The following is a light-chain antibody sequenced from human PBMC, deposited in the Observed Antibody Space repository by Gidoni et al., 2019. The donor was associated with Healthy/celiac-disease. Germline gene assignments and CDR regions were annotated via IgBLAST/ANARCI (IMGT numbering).Light chain of an antibody. V-gene: IGKV1-5*03. Sequence: IQMTPSPSTLSASVGDRVTITCRASQSISSSLAWYQQKPGKAPKLLIYKASSLESGVPSRCSGSGAGKEFTLNISSLQHDDFANDYCQKYNSYRWTFGQGTKVEIK. CDR3: QKYNSYRWT. CDR2: KAS. CDR1: QSISSS. J-gene: IGKJ1*01.